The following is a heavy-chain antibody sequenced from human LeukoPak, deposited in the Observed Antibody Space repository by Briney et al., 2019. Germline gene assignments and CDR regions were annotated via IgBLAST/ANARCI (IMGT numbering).Heavy chain of an antibody. CDR3: ARPGSGNQLFMDV. J-gene: IGHJ6*03. V-gene: IGHV5-51*01. D-gene: IGHD3-10*01. Sequence: GESLKISCKGSGYSFTRYWIGWVRQMPGKGLEWMGIIYPGDSNIRYSPSFQGQVTISADKSISTAYLQWSSLKASDTAMYYCARPGSGNQLFMDVWGKGTTVTVSS. CDR1: GYSFTRYW. CDR2: IYPGDSNI.